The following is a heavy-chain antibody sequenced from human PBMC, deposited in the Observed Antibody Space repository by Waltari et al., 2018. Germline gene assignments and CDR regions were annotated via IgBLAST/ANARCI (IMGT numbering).Heavy chain of an antibody. CDR2: IYHSGST. Sequence: QVQLQESGPGLVKPSETLSLTCAVSGYSISSGYSWGWIRQPPGKGLDGIGSIYHSGSTYYNPSLKSRVTISVDTSKNQFSLKLSSVTAADTAVYYCAISIAAAGRIHVYWGQGTLVTVSS. CDR3: AISIAAAGRIHVY. J-gene: IGHJ4*02. V-gene: IGHV4-38-2*01. D-gene: IGHD6-13*01. CDR1: GYSISSGYS.